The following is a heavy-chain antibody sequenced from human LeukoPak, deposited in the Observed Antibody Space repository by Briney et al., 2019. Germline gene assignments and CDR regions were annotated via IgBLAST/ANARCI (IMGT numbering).Heavy chain of an antibody. D-gene: IGHD2-2*01. CDR3: ARADCSSSTCYLRRSWFDP. CDR2: ISTSSRYI. Sequence: GGSLRLSCAASGFTPSNYDMNWVRQAPGKGLEWVSSISTSSRYIYYKDSVRGRFTLSRDDAKNSLYLEMNSLRAEDTAVYYCARADCSSSTCYLRRSWFDPWGQGTLVTVSS. CDR1: GFTPSNYD. V-gene: IGHV3-21*01. J-gene: IGHJ5*02.